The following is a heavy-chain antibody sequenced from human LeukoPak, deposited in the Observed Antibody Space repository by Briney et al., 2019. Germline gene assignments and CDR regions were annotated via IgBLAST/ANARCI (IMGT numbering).Heavy chain of an antibody. CDR2: ISTSSSFI. CDR1: EFTFSSYS. CDR3: ARGECGGTNCYDGIFDY. Sequence: GGSLRLSCAASEFTFSSYSMNWVRQAPGKGLEWVSSISTSSSFIYADSVTGRFTISRDNAKNLLYLQIRSLRPEDTAIYYCARGECGGTNCYDGIFDYWGQGTLVTVSS. V-gene: IGHV3-21*01. D-gene: IGHD2-2*01. J-gene: IGHJ4*02.